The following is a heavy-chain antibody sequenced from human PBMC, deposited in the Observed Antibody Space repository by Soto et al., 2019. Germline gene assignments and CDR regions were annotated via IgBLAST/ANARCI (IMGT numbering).Heavy chain of an antibody. D-gene: IGHD4-17*01. CDR1: GFTFSSYA. V-gene: IGHV3-30-3*01. CDR2: ISYDGSNK. J-gene: IGHJ4*02. Sequence: QVQLVESGGGVVQPGRSLRLSCAASGFTFSSYAMHWVRQAPGKGLEWVAVISYDGSNKYYADSVKGRFTISRDNSKNTLYLQMNSLRAEDTAVYYCARDRPVYDYGAFAYWGQGTLVTVSS. CDR3: ARDRPVYDYGAFAY.